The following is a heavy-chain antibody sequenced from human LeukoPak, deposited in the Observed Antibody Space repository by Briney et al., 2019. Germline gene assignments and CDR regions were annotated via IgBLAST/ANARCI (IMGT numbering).Heavy chain of an antibody. J-gene: IGHJ4*02. Sequence: ASVKVSCKASGGTFSSYAISWVRQAPGQGLEWMGGIIPIFGTANYAQKFQGRVTITADESTSTAYMELSSLRSEDTAVYYCARDSGGPAMATGDYYFDYWGQGTLVTASS. CDR1: GGTFSSYA. CDR3: ARDSGGPAMATGDYYFDY. CDR2: IIPIFGTA. D-gene: IGHD5-18*01. V-gene: IGHV1-69*13.